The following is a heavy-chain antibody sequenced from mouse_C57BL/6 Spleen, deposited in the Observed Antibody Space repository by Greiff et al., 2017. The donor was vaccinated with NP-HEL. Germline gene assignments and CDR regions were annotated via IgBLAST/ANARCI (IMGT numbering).Heavy chain of an antibody. Sequence: QVQLQQSGAELARPGASVKMSCKASGYTFTSYTMHWVKQRPGQGLEWIGYINPSSGYTKYNQKFKDKATLTADKSSSTAYMQLSSLTSKDSAVYYCARVGNPNWYFDVWGTGTTVTVSS. CDR3: ARVGNPNWYFDV. D-gene: IGHD2-1*01. CDR2: INPSSGYT. V-gene: IGHV1-4*01. J-gene: IGHJ1*03. CDR1: GYTFTSYT.